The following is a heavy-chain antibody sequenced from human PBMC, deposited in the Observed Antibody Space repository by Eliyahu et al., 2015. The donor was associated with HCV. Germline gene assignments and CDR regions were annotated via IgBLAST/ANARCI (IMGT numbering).Heavy chain of an antibody. V-gene: IGHV3-48*01. CDR2: ISSSSSTI. CDR3: ARVHQWLDHDAFDI. D-gene: IGHD6-19*01. Sequence: EVQLVESGGGLVQPGGSLRLSCAASGFTFSSYSMNWVRQAPGKGLEWVSYISSSSSTIYYADSVKGRFTISRDNAKNSLYLQMNSLRAEDTAVYYCARVHQWLDHDAFDIWGQGTMVTVSS. CDR1: GFTFSSYS. J-gene: IGHJ3*02.